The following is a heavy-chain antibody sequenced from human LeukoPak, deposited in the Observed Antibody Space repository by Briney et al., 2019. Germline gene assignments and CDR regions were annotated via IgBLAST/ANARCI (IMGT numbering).Heavy chain of an antibody. D-gene: IGHD6-19*01. CDR2: ISAYNGNT. J-gene: IGHJ6*02. CDR1: GYTFTSYG. Sequence: ASVKVSCKASGYTFTSYGISGVRQAPGQGREGMGWISAYNGNTNYAQKLQGRVTMTTDTSTSTAYMELRSLRSDDTAVYYCARQAGDSSGWYSDYYYGMDVWGQGTTVTVSS. V-gene: IGHV1-18*01. CDR3: ARQAGDSSGWYSDYYYGMDV.